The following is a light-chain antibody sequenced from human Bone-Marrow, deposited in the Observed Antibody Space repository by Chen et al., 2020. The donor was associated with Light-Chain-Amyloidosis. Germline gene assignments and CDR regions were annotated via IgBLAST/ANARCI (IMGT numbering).Light chain of an antibody. CDR1: QSVSSY. CDR2: DAS. CDR3: QQRSNWRLT. Sequence: EIVLTQSPATLSLSPGERATLSCRTSQSVSSYLAWYQQKPGQAPRLLIYDASNGATGIPARFSGSCSGTVFTLTISSLEPEDFAVYYCQQRSNWRLTFGGGTKVEIK. J-gene: IGKJ4*01. V-gene: IGKV3-11*01.